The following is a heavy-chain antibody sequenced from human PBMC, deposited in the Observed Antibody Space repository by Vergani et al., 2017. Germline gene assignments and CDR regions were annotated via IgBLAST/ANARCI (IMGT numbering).Heavy chain of an antibody. CDR3: ARGTRGSHQLIDY. V-gene: IGHV3-21*04. CDR1: GFTFSSYS. J-gene: IGHJ4*02. CDR2: ISSSSSYI. D-gene: IGHD1-1*01. Sequence: EVQLVESGGGLVKPGGSLRLSCAASGFTFSSYSMNWVRQAPGKGLEWVSSISSSSSYIYYSDSVKGRFTIARDNAKNSLYLQMNSLRAEDAAVYYCARGTRGSHQLIDYWGQGTLVTVSS.